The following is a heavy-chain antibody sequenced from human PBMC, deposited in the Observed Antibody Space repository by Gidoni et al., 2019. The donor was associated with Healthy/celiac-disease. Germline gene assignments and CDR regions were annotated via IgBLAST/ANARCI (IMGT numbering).Heavy chain of an antibody. J-gene: IGHJ3*02. V-gene: IGHV3-48*03. CDR1: GFTFSSYE. CDR2: ISSSCSTI. Sequence: EVQLVESGGGLVQPGGSLRLSCAASGFTFSSYEMTGVRQAPGKGLEWFSYISSSCSTIYYADSVKGRFTISRDNAKNSLYLQMNSLRAEDTAVYYCARDRGGSYLRAFDIWGQGTMVTVSS. CDR3: ARDRGGSYLRAFDI. D-gene: IGHD1-26*01.